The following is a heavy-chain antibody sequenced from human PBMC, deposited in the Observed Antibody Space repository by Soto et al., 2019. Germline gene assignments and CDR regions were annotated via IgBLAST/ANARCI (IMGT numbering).Heavy chain of an antibody. J-gene: IGHJ4*02. CDR3: ARAIDYNDCSGYYYGY. D-gene: IGHD3-22*01. V-gene: IGHV3-30-3*01. CDR2: ISYDGSNK. Sequence: QVQLVESGGGVVQPGRSLRLSCAASGFTFSSYAMHWVRQAPGKGLEWVAVISYDGSNKYYADSVKGRFTISRDNSQNTLYVQMNSLRAEDTAVYYCARAIDYNDCSGYYYGYWGQGTLVTVSS. CDR1: GFTFSSYA.